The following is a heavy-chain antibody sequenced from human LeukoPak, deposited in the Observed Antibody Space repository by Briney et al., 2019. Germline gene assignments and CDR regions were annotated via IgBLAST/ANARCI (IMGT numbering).Heavy chain of an antibody. CDR2: IYSGGST. CDR3: ASATVDTAMVLTRSVYYFDY. D-gene: IGHD5-18*01. Sequence: GGSLRLSCAASGFTFSSYSMNWVRQAPGKGPEWVSVIYSGGSTFYTDSVKGRFTISRDNSENTLYLQMNSLGAEDTAVYYCASATVDTAMVLTRSVYYFDYWGQGTLVTVSS. J-gene: IGHJ4*02. CDR1: GFTFSSYS. V-gene: IGHV3-53*01.